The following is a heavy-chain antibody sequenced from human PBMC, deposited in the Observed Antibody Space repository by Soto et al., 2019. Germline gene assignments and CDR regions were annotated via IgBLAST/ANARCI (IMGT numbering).Heavy chain of an antibody. J-gene: IGHJ4*02. V-gene: IGHV1-8*01. Sequence: QVQLVQSGAEVKKPGASVKVSYKASGYTFTSYDINWVRQATGQGLEWMEWMNPNSGNTGYAQKFQGRVTMTRNTSLSTAYMELSSLRSEDTAVYYCAREHSSSWRFDYWGQGTLVTVSS. CDR3: AREHSSSWRFDY. D-gene: IGHD6-13*01. CDR1: GYTFTSYD. CDR2: MNPNSGNT.